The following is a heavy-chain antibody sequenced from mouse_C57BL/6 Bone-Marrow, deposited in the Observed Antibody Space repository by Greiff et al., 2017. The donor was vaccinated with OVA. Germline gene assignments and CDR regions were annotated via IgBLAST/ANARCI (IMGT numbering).Heavy chain of an antibody. J-gene: IGHJ2*01. Sequence: QVHVKQPGAELVKPGASVKMSCKASGYTFTSYWITWVKQRPGQGLEWIGDIYPGSGSTNYNEKFKSKATLTVDTSSSTAYMQLSSLTSEDSAVYYCAAYYGSSLYYFDYWGQGTTLTVSS. CDR3: AAYYGSSLYYFDY. CDR1: GYTFTSYW. CDR2: IYPGSGST. V-gene: IGHV1-55*01. D-gene: IGHD1-1*01.